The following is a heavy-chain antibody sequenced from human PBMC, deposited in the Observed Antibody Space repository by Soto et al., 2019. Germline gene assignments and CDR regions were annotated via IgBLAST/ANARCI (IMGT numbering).Heavy chain of an antibody. D-gene: IGHD6-13*01. CDR3: ARVGSSWTYYYYGMDV. CDR1: GGSISSSNW. Sequence: QVQLQESGPGLVKPSGTLSLTCAVSGGSISSSNWWSWVRQPPGKGLEWIGEIYHSGSTNYNPSLNSRVTISVDKSKNQFSLKLSSVTAADTAVYYCARVGSSWTYYYYGMDVWGQGTTVTVSS. CDR2: IYHSGST. J-gene: IGHJ6*02. V-gene: IGHV4-4*02.